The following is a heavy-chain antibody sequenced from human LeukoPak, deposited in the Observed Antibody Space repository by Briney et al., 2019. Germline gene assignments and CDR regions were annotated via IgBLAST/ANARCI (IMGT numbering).Heavy chain of an antibody. CDR1: GFTFSSYA. CDR2: ISGSGGST. Sequence: GGSLRLSCAASGFTFSSYAMSWVRQAPGKGLEWVSAISGSGGSTYYADSVKGPFTISRDNSKNTLYLQMNSLRAEDTAVYYCAKGRGGYYYMDVWGKGTTVTVSS. J-gene: IGHJ6*03. D-gene: IGHD3-10*01. CDR3: AKGRGGYYYMDV. V-gene: IGHV3-23*01.